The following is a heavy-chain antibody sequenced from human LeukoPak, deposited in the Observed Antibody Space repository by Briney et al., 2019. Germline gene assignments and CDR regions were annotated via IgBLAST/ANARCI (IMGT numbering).Heavy chain of an antibody. CDR1: GGSISSYY. V-gene: IGHV4-59*01. Sequence: SETLSLTCTVSGGSISSYYWSWIRQPPGKGLEWIGCIYYSGSTNYNPSPKSRVTISVDTSKNQFSLKLSSVTAADTAVYYCARDMDDAFDIWGQGTMVTVSS. J-gene: IGHJ3*02. CDR2: IYYSGST. CDR3: ARDMDDAFDI.